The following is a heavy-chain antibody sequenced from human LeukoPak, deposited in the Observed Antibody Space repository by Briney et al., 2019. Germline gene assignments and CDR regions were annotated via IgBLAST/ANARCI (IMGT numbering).Heavy chain of an antibody. V-gene: IGHV4-39*01. CDR2: IYYSGST. CDR1: GGSISSSSYY. Sequence: SETLSFTCTVSGGSISSSSYYWGWIRQPPGKGLEWIGSIYYSGSTYYNPSLKSRVTISVDTSKNQFSLKLSSVTAADTAVYYCAVDYGDYLTYYWGQGTLVTVSS. CDR3: AVDYGDYLTYY. J-gene: IGHJ4*02. D-gene: IGHD4-17*01.